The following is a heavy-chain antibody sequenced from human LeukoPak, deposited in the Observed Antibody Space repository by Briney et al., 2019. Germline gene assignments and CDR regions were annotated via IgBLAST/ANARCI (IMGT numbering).Heavy chain of an antibody. CDR3: ARTRMYRGKSQQLVDFDY. CDR1: GGTFSSYA. D-gene: IGHD6-13*01. J-gene: IGHJ4*02. V-gene: IGHV1-69*01. Sequence: SVKVSCKASGGTFSSYAISWVRQAPGQGLEWMGGIIPIFGTANYAQKFQGRVTITADESTSTAYMELSSLRSEDTAVYYCARTRMYRGKSQQLVDFDYWGPGTLVTVSS. CDR2: IIPIFGTA.